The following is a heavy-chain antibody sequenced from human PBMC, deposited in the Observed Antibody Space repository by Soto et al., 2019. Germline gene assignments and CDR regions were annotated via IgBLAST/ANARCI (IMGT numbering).Heavy chain of an antibody. CDR2: ISGSGGST. D-gene: IGHD6-13*01. CDR1: GFTFSSYA. J-gene: IGHJ6*04. CDR3: AKERGLGYSSSWYADYYYGMDV. V-gene: IGHV3-23*01. Sequence: GGSLRLSCAASGFTFSSYAMSWVRQAPGKGLEWVSAISGSGGSTYYADSVKGRFTISRDNSKNTLYLQMNSLRAEDTAVYYCAKERGLGYSSSWYADYYYGMDVWGKGTTVTVSS.